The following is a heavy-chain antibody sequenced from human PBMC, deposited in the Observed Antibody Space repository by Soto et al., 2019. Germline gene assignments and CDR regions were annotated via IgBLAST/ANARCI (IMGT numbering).Heavy chain of an antibody. J-gene: IGHJ3*02. CDR1: DGSISSSSYY. Sequence: PSETLSLTCTVSDGSISSSSYYWGWIRQPPGKGLEWIGSIYYSGSTYYNPSLKSRVTISVDTSKNQFSLKLSSVTAADTAVYYCASRYYYDSSGYNLDDAFDIWGQGTVVTVSS. CDR2: IYYSGST. D-gene: IGHD3-22*01. CDR3: ASRYYYDSSGYNLDDAFDI. V-gene: IGHV4-39*01.